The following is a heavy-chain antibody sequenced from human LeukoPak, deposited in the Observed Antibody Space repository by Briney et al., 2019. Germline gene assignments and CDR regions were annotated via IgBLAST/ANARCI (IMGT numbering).Heavy chain of an antibody. V-gene: IGHV1-46*01. Sequence: ASVKVSCKASGYTFTGYYIHWVRQAPGQGLEWMGWINPSGGGTSYAQKFQGRVTMTRDTSTSTVYMELSSLRSEDTAVYYCARIFRYSGYDSNFDYWGQGTLVTVSS. CDR3: ARIFRYSGYDSNFDY. CDR2: INPSGGGT. J-gene: IGHJ4*02. D-gene: IGHD5-12*01. CDR1: GYTFTGYY.